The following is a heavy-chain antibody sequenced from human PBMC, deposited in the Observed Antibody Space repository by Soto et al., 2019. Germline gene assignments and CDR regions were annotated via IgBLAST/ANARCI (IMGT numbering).Heavy chain of an antibody. D-gene: IGHD6-19*01. CDR3: ARLARGPSPPPGIAVAGTGDWFDP. J-gene: IGHJ5*02. CDR1: GFTFSSYS. V-gene: IGHV3-48*02. Sequence: GGSLRLSCAASGFTFSSYSMNWVRQAPGKGLEWVSYISSSSSTIYYAESVKGRFTISRDNAKNSLYLQMNSLRDEDTAVYYCARLARGPSPPPGIAVAGTGDWFDPWGQGTLVTVSS. CDR2: ISSSSSTI.